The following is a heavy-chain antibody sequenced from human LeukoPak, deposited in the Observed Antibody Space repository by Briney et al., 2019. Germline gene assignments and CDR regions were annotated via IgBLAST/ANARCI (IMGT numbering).Heavy chain of an antibody. Sequence: GASVKVSCKASGGTFSSYAISWVRQSPGQGLEWMGRIIPILGIANYAQKFQGRVTITADKSTSTAYMELSSLRSEDTAVYYCARQGSGYYLDYWGQGTLVTVSS. D-gene: IGHD3-3*01. CDR1: GGTFSSYA. CDR3: ARQGSGYYLDY. CDR2: IIPILGIA. V-gene: IGHV1-69*04. J-gene: IGHJ4*02.